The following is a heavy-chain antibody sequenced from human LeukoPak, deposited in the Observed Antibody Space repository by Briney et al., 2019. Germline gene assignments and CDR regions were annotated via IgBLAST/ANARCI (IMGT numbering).Heavy chain of an antibody. D-gene: IGHD5-18*01. CDR3: ARVPYSYGYYFDY. V-gene: IGHV4-39*07. Sequence: PSETLSLTCTVSGGSISSSSYYWGWIRQPPGKGLEWIGEINHSGSTNYNPSLKSRVTISVDTSKNQFSLKLSSVTAADTAVYYCARVPYSYGYYFDYWGQGTLVTVSS. CDR2: INHSGST. J-gene: IGHJ4*02. CDR1: GGSISSSSYY.